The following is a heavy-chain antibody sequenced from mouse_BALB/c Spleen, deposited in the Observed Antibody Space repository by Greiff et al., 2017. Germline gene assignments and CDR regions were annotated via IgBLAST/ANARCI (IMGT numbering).Heavy chain of an antibody. V-gene: IGHV1-5*01. J-gene: IGHJ2*01. CDR3: TRGPMPQKYIYYGYDEVY. CDR1: GYTFTSYW. Sequence: EVQVVESGTVLARPGASVKMSCKASGYTFTSYWMHWVKQRPGQGLEWIGAIYPGNSDTSYNQKFKGKAKLTAVTSTSTAYMELSSLTNEDSAVYYCTRGPMPQKYIYYGYDEVYWGQGTTLTVSS. CDR2: IYPGNSDT. D-gene: IGHD2-2*01.